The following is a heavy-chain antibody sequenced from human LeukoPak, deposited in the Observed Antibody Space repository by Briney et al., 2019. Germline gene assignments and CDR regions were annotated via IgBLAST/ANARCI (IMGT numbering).Heavy chain of an antibody. CDR1: GFTFNNYV. V-gene: IGHV3-30*18. CDR3: AKDFEGFCGGDCYSMDF. D-gene: IGHD2-21*02. Sequence: GGSLRLSCAASGFTFNNYVMHWVRQAPGKGLEWVALISYDGSNKYYADSVRGRFTISRDNSKNTLYLQTNSLRPEDTAVYYCAKDFEGFCGGDCYSMDFWGQGTLATVSS. J-gene: IGHJ4*02. CDR2: ISYDGSNK.